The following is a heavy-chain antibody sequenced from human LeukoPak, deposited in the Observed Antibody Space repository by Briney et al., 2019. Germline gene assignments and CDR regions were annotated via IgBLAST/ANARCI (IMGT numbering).Heavy chain of an antibody. V-gene: IGHV4-59*12. CDR2: IYYSGST. D-gene: IGHD3-3*01. CDR1: GGSISSYY. CDR3: ARDSATIFGVVIEAGFDP. Sequence: SETLSLTCTVSGGSISSYYWSWIRQPPGKGLEWIGYIYYSGSTNYNPSLKSRVTISVDTSKNQFSLKLSSVTAADTAVYYCARDSATIFGVVIEAGFDPWGQGTLVTVSS. J-gene: IGHJ5*02.